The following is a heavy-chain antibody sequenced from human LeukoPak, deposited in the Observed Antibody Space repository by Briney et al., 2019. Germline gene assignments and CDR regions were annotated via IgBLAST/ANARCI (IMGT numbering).Heavy chain of an antibody. CDR2: ISSSSSYI. J-gene: IGHJ3*02. D-gene: IGHD6-6*01. V-gene: IGHV3-21*01. CDR3: ARGIAARLVWSAFDI. CDR1: GFTFSSYS. Sequence: KTGGSLRHSCAASGFTFSSYSMNWVRQAPSKGLEWVSSISSSSSYIYYADSVKGRFTISRDNAKNSLYLQMNSLRAEDTAVYYCARGIAARLVWSAFDIWGQGTMVTVSS.